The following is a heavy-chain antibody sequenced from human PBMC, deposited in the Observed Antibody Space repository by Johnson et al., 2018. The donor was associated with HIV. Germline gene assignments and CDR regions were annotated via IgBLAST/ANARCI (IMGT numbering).Heavy chain of an antibody. CDR2: INSDGSST. Sequence: VQRVESGGGLVQPGGSLRLSCAASGFTFSSYWMHWVRQAPGKGLVWVSRINSDGSSTSYADSVKGRFTISRDNAKNTLYLQMNSPRAEDTAVYYCAKNFWGGRYPPFAFDIWGQGTMVTVSS. J-gene: IGHJ3*02. V-gene: IGHV3-74*01. CDR3: AKNFWGGRYPPFAFDI. D-gene: IGHD1-26*01. CDR1: GFTFSSYW.